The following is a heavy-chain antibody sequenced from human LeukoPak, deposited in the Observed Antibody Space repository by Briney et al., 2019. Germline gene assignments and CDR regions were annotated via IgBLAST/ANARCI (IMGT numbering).Heavy chain of an antibody. CDR2: ISYDGSNK. CDR1: GFTFSSYA. J-gene: IGHJ5*02. D-gene: IGHD3-10*01. Sequence: GSLRLSCAASGFTFSSYAMHWVRQAPGKGLEWVAGISYDGSNKYYADSVKGRFTISRDNSKNTLYLQMNSLRAEDTAVYYCARDRYYGSGSWSYWFDPWGQGTLVTVSS. V-gene: IGHV3-30*04. CDR3: ARDRYYGSGSWSYWFDP.